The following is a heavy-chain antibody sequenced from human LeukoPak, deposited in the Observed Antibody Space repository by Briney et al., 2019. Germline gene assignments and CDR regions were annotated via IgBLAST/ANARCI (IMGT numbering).Heavy chain of an antibody. J-gene: IGHJ4*02. D-gene: IGHD2-2*02. Sequence: PGGSLRLSCAASGFTFSSYAMSWVRQAPGKGLEWVSTISGSGGSTYYADSVKGRFTISRDNSKNTLYLQMNSLRAEDTAVYYCAKDPVVLTSGYNIYFDYWGQGTLVTVSS. CDR2: ISGSGGST. V-gene: IGHV3-23*01. CDR3: AKDPVVLTSGYNIYFDY. CDR1: GFTFSSYA.